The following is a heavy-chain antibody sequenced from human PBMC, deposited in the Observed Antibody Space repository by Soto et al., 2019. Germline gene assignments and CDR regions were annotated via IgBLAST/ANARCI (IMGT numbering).Heavy chain of an antibody. J-gene: IGHJ5*02. D-gene: IGHD5-12*01. Sequence: QVHLVQSGVEVKTPGASVKVSCQASGYTFFTYDISWVRQAPGQGLEWMGWISTYSGDTKYAQKFQGRVTMTTDTSTTTAYLELRSLRSPDTAVYYCARHPGPTTSEXXFDPWGQGTLVTVSS. CDR1: GYTFFTYD. CDR3: ARHPGPTTSEXXFDP. CDR2: ISTYSGDT. V-gene: IGHV1-18*01.